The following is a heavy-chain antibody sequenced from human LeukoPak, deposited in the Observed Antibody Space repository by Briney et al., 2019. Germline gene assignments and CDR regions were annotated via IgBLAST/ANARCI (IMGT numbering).Heavy chain of an antibody. CDR1: GFTFSNYA. CDR2: ISYDGTNK. D-gene: IGHD3-3*01. J-gene: IGHJ4*02. V-gene: IGHV3-30-3*01. Sequence: GGSLRLSCAASGFTFSNYAIHWVRQAPGKGLEWVAVISYDGTNKYSADSVKGRFTISRDNSKNTVYLQMNSLRAEDTAVYYCARALPGGVTIFGVLPYFDYWGQGTLVTVSS. CDR3: ARALPGGVTIFGVLPYFDY.